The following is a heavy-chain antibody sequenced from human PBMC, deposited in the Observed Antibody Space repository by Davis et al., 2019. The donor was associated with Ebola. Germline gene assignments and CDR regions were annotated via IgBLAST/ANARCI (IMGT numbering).Heavy chain of an antibody. D-gene: IGHD3-22*01. J-gene: IGHJ4*02. V-gene: IGHV4-61*08. CDR3: ARVVQYYYDSSGYSTPYYFDY. Sequence: MPSETLSLTCAVSGGSISSGGYSWSWIRQPPGKGLEWIGYIYYTGRTNYNPSLKSRVTLSLDRSKNQFSLKLTSVTAADTAVYYCARVVQYYYDSSGYSTPYYFDYWGQGTLVTVSS. CDR1: GGSISSGGYS. CDR2: IYYTGRT.